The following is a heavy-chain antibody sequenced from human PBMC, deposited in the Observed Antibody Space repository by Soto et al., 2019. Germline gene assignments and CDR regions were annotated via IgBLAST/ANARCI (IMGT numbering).Heavy chain of an antibody. D-gene: IGHD3-3*01. V-gene: IGHV1-18*04. CDR3: ARSASFWSGYDWFDP. J-gene: IGHJ5*02. CDR2: ISAYNGNT. Sequence: QVQLVQSGAEVKKPGASVKVSCKASGYTFTSYGISCVRQAPGQGLEWMGWISAYNGNTNYAQKLQGRVTMTTDTSTSTAYMELRSLRSDDTAVYDCARSASFWSGYDWFDPWGQGTLVTVSS. CDR1: GYTFTSYG.